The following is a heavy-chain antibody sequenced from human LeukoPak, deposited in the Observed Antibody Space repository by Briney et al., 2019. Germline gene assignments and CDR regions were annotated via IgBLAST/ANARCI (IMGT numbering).Heavy chain of an antibody. D-gene: IGHD2-15*01. CDR3: VRGGESTWS. CDR1: GFPFSSYA. CDR2: ISDSGSNT. V-gene: IGHV3-23*01. Sequence: GGSLRLSCAASGFPFSSYAMSWVRQAPGKGLEWVSTISDSGSNTYYLDSVKGRFTISRDNSKNTLYLQVNSLRAEDTAVYYCVRGGESTWSWGQGTLVTVSS. J-gene: IGHJ5*02.